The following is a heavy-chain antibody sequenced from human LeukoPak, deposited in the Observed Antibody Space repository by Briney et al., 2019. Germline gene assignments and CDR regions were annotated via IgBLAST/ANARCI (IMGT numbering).Heavy chain of an antibody. D-gene: IGHD5-18*01. Sequence: PSETLSLTCTVSGGSVSSGSDYWSWIRQPPGKGLEWIGYIYYSGSTNYNPSLKSRVTISVDTSKNQFSLKLSSVTAADTAVYYCARTGGIQLWSTDYYGMDVWGQGTTVTVSS. V-gene: IGHV4-61*01. CDR2: IYYSGST. J-gene: IGHJ6*02. CDR3: ARTGGIQLWSTDYYGMDV. CDR1: GGSVSSGSDY.